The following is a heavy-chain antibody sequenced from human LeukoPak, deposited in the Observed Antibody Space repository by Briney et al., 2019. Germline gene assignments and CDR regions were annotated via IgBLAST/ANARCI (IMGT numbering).Heavy chain of an antibody. CDR1: GYTFTGYY. D-gene: IGHD3-10*01. V-gene: IGHV1-2*02. J-gene: IGHJ4*02. CDR2: INPNSGGT. CDR3: ARERYYTSGSVHNRIDY. Sequence: ASVKVSCKASGYTFTGYYMHWVRQAPGQGLEWMGWINPNSGGTNYAQKFQGRVTMTRDTSISTAYMELSRLRSDDTAVYYCARERYYTSGSVHNRIDYWGQGTLVTVSS.